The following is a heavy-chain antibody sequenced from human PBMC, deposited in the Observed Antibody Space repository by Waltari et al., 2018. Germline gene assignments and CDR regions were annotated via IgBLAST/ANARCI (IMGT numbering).Heavy chain of an antibody. D-gene: IGHD2-21*01. V-gene: IGHV1-46*01. Sequence: QVQLVQSGAEVKKPGASVKISCKTSEYTFTSSYIHWVRQAPGQGLEWMGIINPSGGSTIYAQKFQGRVTMTRDTSTSTVYMELRSLRSEDTAVYYCALDRGALWMDVWGQGTTVTVSS. CDR3: ALDRGALWMDV. CDR2: INPSGGST. CDR1: EYTFTSSY. J-gene: IGHJ6*02.